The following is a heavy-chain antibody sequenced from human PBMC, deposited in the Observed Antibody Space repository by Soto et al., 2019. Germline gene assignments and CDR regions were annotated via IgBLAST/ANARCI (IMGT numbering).Heavy chain of an antibody. CDR2: IYYSGST. V-gene: IGHV4-39*01. D-gene: IGHD3-3*01. CDR1: GGSISSISYY. J-gene: IGHJ6*02. CDR3: ARLGYGRTIFGPVGYYYGMDV. Sequence: PSQTLSLTCTVSGGSISSISYYRGCIRQPPGKGLEWIGSIYYSGSTYYNPSLKSRVTISVDTSKNQFSLKLSSVTAADTAVYYCARLGYGRTIFGPVGYYYGMDVWGQGTTVTVSS.